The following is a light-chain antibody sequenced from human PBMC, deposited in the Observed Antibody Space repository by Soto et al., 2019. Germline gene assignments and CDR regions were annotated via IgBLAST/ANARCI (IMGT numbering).Light chain of an antibody. V-gene: IGKV3-20*01. CDR1: RSFASSY. Sequence: EIVLTQSPVTLSLSPGERATLSCRVSRSFASSYLGWYQQKPGQAPRLLIYAASTRATGIPDRFSGSGSATDFTLTISRLEPEDSAVYYCQHYDSSPPYTFGQGTKVDIK. CDR2: AAS. J-gene: IGKJ2*01. CDR3: QHYDSSPPYT.